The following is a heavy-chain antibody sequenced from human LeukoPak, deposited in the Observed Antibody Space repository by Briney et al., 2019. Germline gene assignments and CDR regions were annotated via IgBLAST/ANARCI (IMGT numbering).Heavy chain of an antibody. CDR3: ARDSEVSSYGPNWFDP. J-gene: IGHJ5*02. V-gene: IGHV1-69*13. CDR2: IIPIFGTA. Sequence: SVKVSCKASGGTFSSYAISWVRQAPGQGLEWMGGIIPIFGTANYAQKFQGRVTITADESTSTAYMELSSLRSEDTAVYYCARDSEVSSYGPNWFDPWGQGTLVTVSS. D-gene: IGHD5-18*01. CDR1: GGTFSSYA.